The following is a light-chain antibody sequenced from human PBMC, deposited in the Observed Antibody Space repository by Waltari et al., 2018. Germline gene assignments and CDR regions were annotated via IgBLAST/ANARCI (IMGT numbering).Light chain of an antibody. CDR1: SSDIGSYNY. Sequence: QSALTQPASVSGSPGQSITISCTGTSSDIGSYNYVSWYQQHPGKAPQLIIYDVYDRPSGVSNLSPGSKSGNTASLTISGLQAEDEADYYCNSYTGSSSWVFGGGTKLTVL. V-gene: IGLV2-14*03. CDR2: DVY. CDR3: NSYTGSSSWV. J-gene: IGLJ3*02.